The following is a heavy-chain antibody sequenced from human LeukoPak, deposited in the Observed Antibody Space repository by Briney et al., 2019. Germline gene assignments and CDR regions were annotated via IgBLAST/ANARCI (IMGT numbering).Heavy chain of an antibody. J-gene: IGHJ3*02. Sequence: SKTLSLTCTVSGGSISGSSYYWGWIRQPPGKGLEWIGSIYYSGSTYYNPSLKSRVTISVDTSKNQFSLKLSSVTAADTAVYYCECGSYYRRSRCAFDIWGQGTMVTVSS. V-gene: IGHV4-39*01. CDR3: ECGSYYRRSRCAFDI. CDR1: GGSISGSSYY. CDR2: IYYSGST. D-gene: IGHD1-26*01.